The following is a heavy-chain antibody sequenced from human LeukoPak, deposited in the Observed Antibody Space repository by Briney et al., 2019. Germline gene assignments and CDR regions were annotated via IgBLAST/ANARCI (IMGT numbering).Heavy chain of an antibody. Sequence: GGSLRLSCAASGFTFSSYAMHWVRQAPGKGLEWVAFIRYDGSNKYYADSVKGRFTISRDNSKNTLYLQMNSLRAEDTAVYYCAKDWVVIAIGEAFDIWGQGTMVTVSS. V-gene: IGHV3-30*02. CDR2: IRYDGSNK. CDR3: AKDWVVIAIGEAFDI. D-gene: IGHD2-21*01. CDR1: GFTFSSYA. J-gene: IGHJ3*02.